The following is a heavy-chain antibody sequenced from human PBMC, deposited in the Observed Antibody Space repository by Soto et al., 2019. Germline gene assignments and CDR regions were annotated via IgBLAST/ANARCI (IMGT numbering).Heavy chain of an antibody. CDR2: ISYDGSNK. D-gene: IGHD6-19*01. J-gene: IGHJ4*02. CDR1: GFTFSSYG. CDR3: AKGTRGWLTFDY. V-gene: IGHV3-30*18. Sequence: PGGSLRLSCAASGFTFSSYGMHWVRQAPGKGLEWVAVISYDGSNKYYADSVKGRFTISRDNSKNTLYLQMNSLRAEDTAVYYCAKGTRGWLTFDYWGQGTLVTVSS.